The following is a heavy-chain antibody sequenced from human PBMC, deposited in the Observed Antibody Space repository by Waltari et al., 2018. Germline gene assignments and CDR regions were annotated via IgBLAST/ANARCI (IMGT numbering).Heavy chain of an antibody. D-gene: IGHD6-13*01. Sequence: QLQLQESGPGLVKPSETLSLTCTVSGGSISSSSYYWGWIRQPPGKGLEWIGSIYYSGSTSYNPSLKSPVTISVDTSKNQFSLKLSSVTAADTAVYYCARHVAAAGFKFNWFDPWGQGTLVTVSS. CDR3: ARHVAAAGFKFNWFDP. CDR1: GGSISSSSYY. J-gene: IGHJ5*02. V-gene: IGHV4-39*01. CDR2: IYYSGST.